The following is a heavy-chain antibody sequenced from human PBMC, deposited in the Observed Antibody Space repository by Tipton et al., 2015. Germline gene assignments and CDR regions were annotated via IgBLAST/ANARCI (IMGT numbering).Heavy chain of an antibody. J-gene: IGHJ6*02. CDR2: IRSKDYSYAT. CDR1: GFTFSGSA. V-gene: IGHV3-73*01. CDR3: TRQRNDFWSAPHYYGLDV. D-gene: IGHD3-3*01. Sequence: SLRLSCAASGFTFSGSAIHWVRQASGKGLEWVGRIRSKDYSYATEYAASVKGRFTISRDDSKNTAYLQMSSLKTEDTAVYYCTRQRNDFWSAPHYYGLDVWGQGTTVTVSS.